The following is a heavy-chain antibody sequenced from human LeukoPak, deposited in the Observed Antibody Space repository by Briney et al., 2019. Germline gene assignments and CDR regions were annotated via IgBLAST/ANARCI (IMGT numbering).Heavy chain of an antibody. D-gene: IGHD2-2*01. J-gene: IGHJ4*02. Sequence: ASVKVSCKASGYTFTSYYMHWVRQAPGQGLEWMGWINPNSGGTNYAQKFQGRVTMTRDTSISTAYMELSRLRSDDTAVYYCAREYDIVVVPAAYYFDYWGQGTLVTVSS. V-gene: IGHV1-2*02. CDR2: INPNSGGT. CDR3: AREYDIVVVPAAYYFDY. CDR1: GYTFTSYY.